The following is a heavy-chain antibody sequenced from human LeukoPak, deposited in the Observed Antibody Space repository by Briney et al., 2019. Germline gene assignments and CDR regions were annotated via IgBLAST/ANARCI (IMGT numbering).Heavy chain of an antibody. J-gene: IGHJ4*02. D-gene: IGHD6-6*01. CDR3: ARSSKYSSSSGDFDY. CDR1: GYTFTSYA. V-gene: IGHV1-3*01. Sequence: GASVKVSCKASGYTFTSYAMHWVRQAPGQRLEWMGWINAGNGNTKYSQKFQGRVTITRDTSASTAYMELSSLRSEDTAVYYCARSSKYSSSSGDFDYWGQGTLVTVSS. CDR2: INAGNGNT.